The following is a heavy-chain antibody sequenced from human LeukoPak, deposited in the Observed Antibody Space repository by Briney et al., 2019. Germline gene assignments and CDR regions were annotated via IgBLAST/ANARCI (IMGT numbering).Heavy chain of an antibody. Sequence: SSETLSLTCTASGGSISSYYWSWIRQPSGKGLEWIGYIYYSGSTNYNPSLKSRVTISVDTSKNQFSLKLSSVTAADTAVYYCARFGAMPYYFDYWGQGTLVTVSS. V-gene: IGHV4-59*01. CDR1: GGSISSYY. D-gene: IGHD2-2*01. CDR3: ARFGAMPYYFDY. J-gene: IGHJ4*02. CDR2: IYYSGST.